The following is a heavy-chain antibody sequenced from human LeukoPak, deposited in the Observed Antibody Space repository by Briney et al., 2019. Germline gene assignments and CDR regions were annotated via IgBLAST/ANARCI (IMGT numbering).Heavy chain of an antibody. J-gene: IGHJ3*02. CDR3: ARAKYPGGPDAFDI. CDR1: GFTVSSNY. Sequence: GGSLRLSCAASGFTVSSNYMSWVRQAPGKGLEWVSVIYSGGSTYYADSVKGRFTISRDNAKNSLHLQMNSLRAEDTAVYYCARAKYPGGPDAFDIWGQGTMVTVSS. V-gene: IGHV3-53*01. D-gene: IGHD2-2*01. CDR2: IYSGGST.